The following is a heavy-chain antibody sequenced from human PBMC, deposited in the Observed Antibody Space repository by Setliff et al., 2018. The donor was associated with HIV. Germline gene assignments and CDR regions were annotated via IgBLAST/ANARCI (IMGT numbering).Heavy chain of an antibody. V-gene: IGHV2-5*02. CDR2: AYGDDDN. D-gene: IGHD6-19*01. CDR3: AHREGGYISGWKEALLDY. J-gene: IGHJ4*02. Sequence: SGPTLVNPTQTLPLTCTFSGFSIGTSGVGVGWIRQPPGGALEWLAFAYGDDDNHYSPSLKSRLTVSNDTPKNQVVLIMTNMDPVDTGTYYCAHREGGYISGWKEALLDYWSQGAVVTVSS. CDR1: GFSIGTSGVG.